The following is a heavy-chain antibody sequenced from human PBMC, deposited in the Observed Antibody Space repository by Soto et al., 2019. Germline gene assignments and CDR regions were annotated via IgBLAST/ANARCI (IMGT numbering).Heavy chain of an antibody. V-gene: IGHV3-23*01. CDR3: ARDVGVGDYYDSSGTRGAFDI. D-gene: IGHD3-22*01. Sequence: GSLRLSCAASGFSFSSYAMSWARQAPGEGLEWVSAISNSGGTTFYADSVEGRFTISRDNFKNTVFLQMSSLRAEDTAVYYCARDVGVGDYYDSSGTRGAFDIWGQGTMVTVSS. CDR1: GFSFSSYA. J-gene: IGHJ3*02. CDR2: ISNSGGTT.